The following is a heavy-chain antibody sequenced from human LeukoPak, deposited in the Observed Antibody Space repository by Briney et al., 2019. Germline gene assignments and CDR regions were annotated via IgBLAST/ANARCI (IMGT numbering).Heavy chain of an antibody. CDR1: GGTFSSYA. V-gene: IGHV1-69*13. Sequence: ASVKVSCKASGGTFSSYAISWVRQAPGQGLEWMGGIIPIFGTANYAQKFQGRVTITADESTSTAYMELSSLRSEDTAVYYCARGTVLRFLEWSRDHYYYYMDVWGKGTTVTVSS. D-gene: IGHD3-3*01. CDR3: ARGTVLRFLEWSRDHYYYYMDV. J-gene: IGHJ6*03. CDR2: IIPIFGTA.